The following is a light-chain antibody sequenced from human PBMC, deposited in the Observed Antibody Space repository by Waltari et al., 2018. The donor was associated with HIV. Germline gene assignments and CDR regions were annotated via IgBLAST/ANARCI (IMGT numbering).Light chain of an antibody. CDR3: NSYAGSNSYV. CDR2: AVS. J-gene: IGLJ1*01. CDR1: SSDVGGYNY. Sequence: QSALTQPPSASGSPGQSVTIPCTGTSSDVGGYNYVSWYQQHPGKAPKLMIYAVSKRPSGVPDRFSGSKPGNTASLTVSGLQAEDEADYYCNSYAGSNSYVFGTGTKVTVL. V-gene: IGLV2-8*01.